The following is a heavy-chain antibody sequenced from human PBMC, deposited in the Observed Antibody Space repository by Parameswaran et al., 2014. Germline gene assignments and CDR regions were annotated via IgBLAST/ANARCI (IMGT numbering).Heavy chain of an antibody. Sequence: PGKGLEWIGYIYYSGSTYYNPSLKSRVTISVDTSKNQFSLKLSSVTAADTAVYYCARGDEYSGYDRVTATQLDYWGQGTLVTVSS. CDR2: IYYSGST. V-gene: IGHV4-31*02. J-gene: IGHJ4*02. D-gene: IGHD5-12*01. CDR3: ARGDEYSGYDRVTATQLDY.